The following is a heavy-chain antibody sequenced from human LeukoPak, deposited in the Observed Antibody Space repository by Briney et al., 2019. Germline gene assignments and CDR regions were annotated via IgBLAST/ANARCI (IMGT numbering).Heavy chain of an antibody. CDR3: ARAPESYGSGWYGLY. D-gene: IGHD6-19*01. CDR1: GIIFRDAW. CDR2: ISYDGSNK. V-gene: IGHV3-30-3*01. Sequence: GGSLRLSCVVSGIIFRDAWMNWVRQTPGKGLEWVALISYDGSNKYYADSVKGRFTVSRDNSKNTFSLQMNSLRTEDTAMYYCARAPESYGSGWYGLYWGQGTLVTVSS. J-gene: IGHJ4*02.